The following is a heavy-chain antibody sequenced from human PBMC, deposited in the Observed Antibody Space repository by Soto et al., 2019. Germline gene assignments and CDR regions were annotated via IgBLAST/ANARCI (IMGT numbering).Heavy chain of an antibody. CDR2: ISPRSGGT. V-gene: IGHV1-2*02. J-gene: IGHJ4*02. Sequence: GASLQVSCKASGYTFIDYYMHWVRHAPGQGFEWMGRISPRSGGTNYAQKFQGRVTMTWDTSLNTAYMELSSLISEDTAVYYCARPPGYISDWYYFDLWGQGTLVTVSS. D-gene: IGHD3-9*01. CDR3: ARPPGYISDWYYFDL. CDR1: GYTFIDYY.